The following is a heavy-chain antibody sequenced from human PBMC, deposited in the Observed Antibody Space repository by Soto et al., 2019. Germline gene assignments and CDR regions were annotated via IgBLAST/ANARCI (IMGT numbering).Heavy chain of an antibody. D-gene: IGHD2-15*01. J-gene: IGHJ4*02. CDR3: AKDSGGGLDY. CDR1: GFTFDDYA. Sequence: EVQLVESGGGLVQPGRSLRLSCAASGFTFDDYAMHWVWQAPGKGLEWVSGISWNSGSIGYADSVKGRFTISRDNAKNSLYLQMNSLRAEDTALYYCAKDSGGGLDYWGQGTLVTVSS. V-gene: IGHV3-9*01. CDR2: ISWNSGSI.